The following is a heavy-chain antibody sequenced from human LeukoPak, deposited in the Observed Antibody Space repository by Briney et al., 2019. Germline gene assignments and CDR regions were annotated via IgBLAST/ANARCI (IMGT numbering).Heavy chain of an antibody. V-gene: IGHV1-18*01. D-gene: IGHD5-18*01. J-gene: IGHJ4*02. CDR2: ISAYNGNT. CDR1: GYTFTSYG. Sequence: ASVKVSCKASGYTFTSYGISWVRQAPGQGLEWMRWISAYNGNTNYAQKLQGRVTMTTDTSTSTAYMELRSLRSDDTVVYYCARAMDTAMVSDFDYWGQGTLVTVPS. CDR3: ARAMDTAMVSDFDY.